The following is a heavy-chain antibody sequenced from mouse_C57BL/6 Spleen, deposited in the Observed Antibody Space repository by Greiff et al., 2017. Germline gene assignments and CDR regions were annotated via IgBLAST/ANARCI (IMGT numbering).Heavy chain of an antibody. V-gene: IGHV1-63*01. CDR2: IYPGGGYT. Sequence: QVQLQQSGAELVRPGTSVKMSCKASGYTFTNYWIGWVKQRPGHGLEWIGDIYPGGGYTNYNEKFKGKATLTADKSSSTAYMQFSSLTSEDSAIYYCEKRDYGQAWFAYWGQGTLVTVSA. CDR1: GYTFTNYW. CDR3: EKRDYGQAWFAY. J-gene: IGHJ3*01. D-gene: IGHD2-4*01.